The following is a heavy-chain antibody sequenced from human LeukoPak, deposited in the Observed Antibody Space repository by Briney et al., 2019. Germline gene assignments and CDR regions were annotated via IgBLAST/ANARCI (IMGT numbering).Heavy chain of an antibody. V-gene: IGHV3-30*04. CDR2: ISYDGSNK. J-gene: IGHJ6*04. D-gene: IGHD3-10*01. CDR1: GFTFSSYA. Sequence: GGSLRLSCAASGFTFSSYAMHWVRQAPGKGLEWVAVISYDGSNKYYADSVKGRFTISRDNSKNTLYLQMNSLRAVDTAVYYCAKGYYGSGSADVWGKGTTVTISS. CDR3: AKGYYGSGSADV.